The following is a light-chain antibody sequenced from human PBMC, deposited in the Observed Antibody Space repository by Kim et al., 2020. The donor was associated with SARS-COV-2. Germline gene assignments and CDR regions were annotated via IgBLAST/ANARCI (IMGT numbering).Light chain of an antibody. CDR2: DAT. CDR3: QQYDDVFT. J-gene: IGKJ2*01. V-gene: IGKV1-33*01. Sequence: LSASVGDRVTITCQESQDINNRVNWYQQKPGKAPKLLIYDATNLETGVPSRFSGGGSGTDFTFTVISLQPEDIATYYCQQYDDVFTFGQGTKLEI. CDR1: QDINNR.